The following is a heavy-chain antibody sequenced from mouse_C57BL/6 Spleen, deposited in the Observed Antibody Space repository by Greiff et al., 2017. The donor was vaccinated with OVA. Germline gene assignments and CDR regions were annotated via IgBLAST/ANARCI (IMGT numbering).Heavy chain of an antibody. CDR1: GYTFTDYN. J-gene: IGHJ2*01. Sequence: VQLQQSGAELMKPGASVKLSCKATGYTFTDYNMDWVKQSHGKSLEWIGDINPNNGGTIYNQKFKGKATLTVDKSSSTAYMELRSLTSEDTAVYYCARKLVYYGYDYFDYWGQGTTLTVSS. CDR3: ARKLVYYGYDYFDY. CDR2: INPNNGGT. V-gene: IGHV1-18*01. D-gene: IGHD2-2*01.